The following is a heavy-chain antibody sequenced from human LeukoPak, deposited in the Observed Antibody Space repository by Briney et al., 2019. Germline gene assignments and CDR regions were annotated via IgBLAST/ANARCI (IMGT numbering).Heavy chain of an antibody. Sequence: ASVKVSCKASGYTFTGYYMHWVRQAPGQGREWMGWINPNSGGTNYAQKFQGRVAMTRDTSISTAYMELSRLRSDDTAVYYCARADVDTAMVTDYWGQGTLVTVSS. D-gene: IGHD5-18*01. CDR1: GYTFTGYY. J-gene: IGHJ4*02. V-gene: IGHV1-2*02. CDR3: ARADVDTAMVTDY. CDR2: INPNSGGT.